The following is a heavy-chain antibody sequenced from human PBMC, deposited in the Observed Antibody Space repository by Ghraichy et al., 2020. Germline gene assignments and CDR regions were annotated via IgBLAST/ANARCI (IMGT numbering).Heavy chain of an antibody. D-gene: IGHD3-9*01. J-gene: IGHJ4*02. CDR3: AKDGPGPSTGYYKRGFDY. Sequence: GGSLRLSCAASGFTFSSYAMSWVRQAPGKGLEWVSAISGSGGSTYYADSVKGRFTISRDNSKNTLYLQMNSLRAEDTAVYYCAKDGPGPSTGYYKRGFDYWGQGTLVTVSS. CDR2: ISGSGGST. CDR1: GFTFSSYA. V-gene: IGHV3-23*01.